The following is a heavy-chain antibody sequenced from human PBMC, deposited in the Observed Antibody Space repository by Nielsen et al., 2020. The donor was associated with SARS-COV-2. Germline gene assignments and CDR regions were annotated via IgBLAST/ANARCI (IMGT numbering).Heavy chain of an antibody. Sequence: GESLKISCKGSGYSFTSYWIGWVRQMPGKGLEWMGIIYPGDSDTRYSPSFQGQVTISADKSISTAYLQWSSLKASDTAMYYCARSGITMVRGVITRGRFDPWGQGTLVTVSS. CDR2: IYPGDSDT. D-gene: IGHD3-10*01. CDR1: GYSFTSYW. V-gene: IGHV5-51*01. J-gene: IGHJ5*02. CDR3: ARSGITMVRGVITRGRFDP.